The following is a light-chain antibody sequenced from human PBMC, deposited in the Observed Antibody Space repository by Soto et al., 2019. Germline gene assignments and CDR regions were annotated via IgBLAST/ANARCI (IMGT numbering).Light chain of an antibody. V-gene: IGKV1-5*01. CDR1: ENIFKF. Sequence: DIQLIQSPATLSASVGDRITITCRASENIFKFLAWYQQRSGRAPNLLIYAASDLESGVPSRFSGSGSGTEFTLTIDNLQPDDFSTYYCQHYNTQSITFGGGTKV. CDR2: AAS. J-gene: IGKJ4*01. CDR3: QHYNTQSIT.